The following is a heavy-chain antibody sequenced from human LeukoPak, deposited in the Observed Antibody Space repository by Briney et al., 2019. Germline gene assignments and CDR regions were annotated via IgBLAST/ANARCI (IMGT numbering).Heavy chain of an antibody. CDR2: IYYSGST. J-gene: IGHJ3*02. CDR1: GGSIRSYY. V-gene: IGHV4-59*01. CDR3: ARDQASYCSGGSCSPGDAFDI. Sequence: SETLSLTCTVSGGSIRSYYWSRIRQPPGKGLEWIGYIYYSGSTNYNPSLKSRVTISVDTSKNQFSLKLSSVTAADTAVYYCARDQASYCSGGSCSPGDAFDIWGQGTMVTVSS. D-gene: IGHD2-15*01.